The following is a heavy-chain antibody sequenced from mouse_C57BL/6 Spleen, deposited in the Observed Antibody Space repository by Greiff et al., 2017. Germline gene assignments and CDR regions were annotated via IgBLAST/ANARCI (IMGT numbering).Heavy chain of an antibody. CDR3: ANGSSHWYFDV. V-gene: IGHV1-42*01. CDR1: GYSFTGYY. D-gene: IGHD1-1*01. Sequence: EVQLQQSGPELVKPGASVKISCKASGYSFTGYYMNWVKQSPEQSLEWIGEINPSTGGTTYNQKFKAKATLTVDTSSSTAYMQLKSLTSEDSAVYYCANGSSHWYFDVWGTGTTVTVSS. J-gene: IGHJ1*03. CDR2: INPSTGGT.